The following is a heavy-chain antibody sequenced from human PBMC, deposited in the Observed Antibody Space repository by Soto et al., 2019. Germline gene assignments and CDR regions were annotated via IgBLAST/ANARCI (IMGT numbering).Heavy chain of an antibody. CDR3: ARQVVTPSSPIYSLVY. CDR2: IFYSGST. V-gene: IGHV4-39*01. J-gene: IGHJ4*02. Sequence: QLQLQESGPGLVKPSETLSLTCTVSGGSISSSIYYGGWIRQPPGKGLEWIGSIFYSGSTYYNPSLKRRVTISVNPSTNQSPLKLYSVTAADTAMYYCARQVVTPSSPIYSLVYWGQGTLVTVSS. D-gene: IGHD2-21*02. CDR1: GGSISSSIYY.